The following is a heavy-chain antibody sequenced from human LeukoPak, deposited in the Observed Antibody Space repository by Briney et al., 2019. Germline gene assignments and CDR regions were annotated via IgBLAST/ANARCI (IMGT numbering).Heavy chain of an antibody. J-gene: IGHJ4*02. D-gene: IGHD5-18*01. CDR3: ARVGGINEGIQLWPLDY. V-gene: IGHV4-34*01. Sequence: SETLSLTCAVYGGSFSGYYWSWIRQPPGKGLEWIGEINHSGSTNYNPSLKSRVTISVDTSKNQFPLKLSSVTAADTAVYYCARVGGINEGIQLWPLDYWGQGTLVTVSS. CDR1: GGSFSGYY. CDR2: INHSGST.